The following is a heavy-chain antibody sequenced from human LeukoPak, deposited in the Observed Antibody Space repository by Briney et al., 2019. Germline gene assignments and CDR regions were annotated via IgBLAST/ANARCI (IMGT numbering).Heavy chain of an antibody. D-gene: IGHD6-13*01. CDR3: TRGNRYSSSWYPYYFDY. J-gene: IGHJ4*02. CDR1: GISFSDHY. V-gene: IGHV3-49*03. CDR2: IRSKAYGGTT. Sequence: PGGSLRLSCAVSGISFSDHYMDWLRQAPGKGLEWVGFIRSKAYGGTTEYAASVKGRFTISRDDSKSIAYLQMNSLKTEDTAVYYCTRGNRYSSSWYPYYFDYWGQGTLVTVSS.